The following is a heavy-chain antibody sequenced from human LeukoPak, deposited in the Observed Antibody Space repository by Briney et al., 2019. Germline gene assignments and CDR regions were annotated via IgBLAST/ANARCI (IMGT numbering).Heavy chain of an antibody. D-gene: IGHD2-2*01. Sequence: SETLSLTCTVSGGSISSSNYYWGWIRQPPGKGLEWIGSIYYSGSTYYNPSLKSRVTISVDTSKNQFSLKLSSVTAADTAVYYCARDGRSFTSAFDYWGQGTLVTVSS. CDR2: IYYSGST. CDR3: ARDGRSFTSAFDY. CDR1: GGSISSSNYY. J-gene: IGHJ4*02. V-gene: IGHV4-39*07.